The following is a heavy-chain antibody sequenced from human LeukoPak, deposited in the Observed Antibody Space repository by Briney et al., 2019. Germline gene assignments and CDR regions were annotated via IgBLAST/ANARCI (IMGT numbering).Heavy chain of an antibody. V-gene: IGHV1-69*13. J-gene: IGHJ5*02. CDR3: ATYPLGYCSGGSCLNWFDP. CDR1: GGTFSSYA. CDR2: IIPIFGKA. Sequence: ASVKVSCKASGGTFSSYAISWVRQAPGQGLEWMGGIIPIFGKANYAQKFQGRVTITADESTSTAYMELSSLRSEDTAAYYCATYPLGYCSGGSCLNWFDPWGQGTLVTVSS. D-gene: IGHD2-15*01.